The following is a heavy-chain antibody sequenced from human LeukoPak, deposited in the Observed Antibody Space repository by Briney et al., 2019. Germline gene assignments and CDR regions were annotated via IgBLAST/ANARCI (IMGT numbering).Heavy chain of an antibody. D-gene: IGHD6-19*01. J-gene: IGHJ5*02. Sequence: GGSLRLSCAASGFTFSSYSMNWVRQAPGKGLEWVSSISSSSNYIYYADSVKGRFIISRDNAKNSLYLQMNSLRAEDTAVYYCARDPSSGWYLKGWFDPWGQGTLVTVSS. CDR1: GFTFSSYS. CDR3: ARDPSSGWYLKGWFDP. CDR2: ISSSSNYI. V-gene: IGHV3-21*01.